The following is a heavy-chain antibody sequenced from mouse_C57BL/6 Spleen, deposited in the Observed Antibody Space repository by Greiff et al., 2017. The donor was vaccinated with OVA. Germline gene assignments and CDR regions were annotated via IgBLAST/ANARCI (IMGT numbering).Heavy chain of an antibody. D-gene: IGHD2-4*01. V-gene: IGHV5-4*01. Sequence: EVHLVESGGGLVKPGGSLKLSCAASGFTFSSYAMSWVRQTPEKRLEWVATISDGGSYTYYPDNVKGRFTISRDNAKNNLYLQMSHLKSEDTAIYYCARDLPYDDYDAHWYFDVWGTGTTVTVSS. CDR3: ARDLPYDDYDAHWYFDV. J-gene: IGHJ1*03. CDR1: GFTFSSYA. CDR2: ISDGGSYT.